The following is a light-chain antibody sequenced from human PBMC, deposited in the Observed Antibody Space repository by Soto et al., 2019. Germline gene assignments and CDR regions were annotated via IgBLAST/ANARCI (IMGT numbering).Light chain of an antibody. Sequence: EIVLTQSPVTLSLSPGERATLSCRASQSVSSRYFAWYQQKPGQAHRLLIYAASSRVAGIPDRFSGSGSGTDFSLTISRLEPEDFAVYYCHQYASSRTFGPGTKVE. V-gene: IGKV3-20*01. CDR2: AAS. CDR1: QSVSSRY. J-gene: IGKJ1*01. CDR3: HQYASSRT.